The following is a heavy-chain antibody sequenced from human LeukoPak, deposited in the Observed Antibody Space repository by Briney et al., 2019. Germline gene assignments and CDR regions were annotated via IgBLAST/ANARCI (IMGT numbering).Heavy chain of an antibody. CDR1: GFTFSNCA. CDR3: VPRSATYTSSWYYFDY. CDR2: ISGSGGTT. Sequence: PGGSLRLSCAASGFTFSNCAMSWVRQAPGKGLEWVSVISGSGGTTYYADSAKGRFTISRDNSKNTLYLQMNSLRAEDTAIYYCVPRSATYTSSWYYFDYWGQGTLVTVSS. J-gene: IGHJ4*02. D-gene: IGHD6-13*01. V-gene: IGHV3-23*01.